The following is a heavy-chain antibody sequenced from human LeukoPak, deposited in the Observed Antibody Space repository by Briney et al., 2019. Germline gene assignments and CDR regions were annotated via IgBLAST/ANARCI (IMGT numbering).Heavy chain of an antibody. Sequence: GGSLRLSCAASGFTFSSYSMNWVRQAPGKGLEWVSSISSSSSYIYYADSVKGRFTISRDNAKNSLYLQMNSLRAEDTAVYYCARKVLAGSDFDYWGQGTLVTVSS. CDR3: ARKVLAGSDFDY. CDR2: ISSSSSYI. V-gene: IGHV3-21*01. CDR1: GFTFSSYS. J-gene: IGHJ4*02. D-gene: IGHD6-19*01.